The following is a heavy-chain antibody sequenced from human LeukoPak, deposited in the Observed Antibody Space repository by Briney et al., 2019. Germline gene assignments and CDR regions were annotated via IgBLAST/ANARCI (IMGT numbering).Heavy chain of an antibody. J-gene: IGHJ4*02. V-gene: IGHV3-48*01. Sequence: GSLRLSCAASGFTFRSYSMNWVRQAPGKGLEWVSYISSSSSTIYYADSVKGRFTISRDNAKNSLYLQMNSLRAEDTAVYYCARVPDLPSSYWGQGTLVTVSS. CDR2: ISSSSSTI. CDR3: ARVPDLPSSY. CDR1: GFTFRSYS.